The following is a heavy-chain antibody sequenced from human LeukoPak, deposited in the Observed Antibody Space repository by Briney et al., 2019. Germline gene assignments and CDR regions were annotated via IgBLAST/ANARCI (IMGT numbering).Heavy chain of an antibody. V-gene: IGHV4-39*01. Sequence: PSETLSLTCTVSGDSISRSRYYWAWIRQPPGKGLEWIGSIYYSGSTYYNPSLKSPVTISVDTSKNQFSLKRSSVTAADTAVYYCARQYSSGWGYWGQGTLVTVSS. CDR2: IYYSGST. CDR1: GDSISRSRYY. D-gene: IGHD6-19*01. CDR3: ARQYSSGWGY. J-gene: IGHJ4*02.